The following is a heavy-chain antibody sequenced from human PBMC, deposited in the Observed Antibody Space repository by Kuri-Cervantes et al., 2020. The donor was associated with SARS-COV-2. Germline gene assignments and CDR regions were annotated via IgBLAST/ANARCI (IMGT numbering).Heavy chain of an antibody. CDR2: IRSKAHSYET. Sequence: GGPLRPSGAASGFGFSASSFHWARQASGKGLEWVGRIRSKAHSYETIYGVSVNGRFTFSRDDLKNTVYLQMNSLKTEDTAMYYCTRPNWNSRHGVFYLWGQGTMVTVSS. V-gene: IGHV3-73*01. CDR1: GFGFSASS. D-gene: IGHD4-17*01. CDR3: TRPNWNSRHGVFYL. J-gene: IGHJ3*01.